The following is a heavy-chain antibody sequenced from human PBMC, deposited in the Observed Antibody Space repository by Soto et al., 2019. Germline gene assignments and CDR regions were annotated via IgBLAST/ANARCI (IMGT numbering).Heavy chain of an antibody. Sequence: GGSLRLSFAASGFTFSSYGMHWVRQAPGKGLEWVAVISYDGSNKYYADSVKGRFTISRDNSKNTLYLQMNSLRAEDTAVYYCAKNPGYYYDSTGYHFDYWGQGTLVTVPQ. V-gene: IGHV3-30*18. CDR2: ISYDGSNK. J-gene: IGHJ4*02. CDR3: AKNPGYYYDSTGYHFDY. D-gene: IGHD3-22*01. CDR1: GFTFSSYG.